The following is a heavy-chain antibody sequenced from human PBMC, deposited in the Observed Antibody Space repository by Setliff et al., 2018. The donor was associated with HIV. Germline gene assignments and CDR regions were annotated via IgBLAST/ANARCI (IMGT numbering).Heavy chain of an antibody. CDR1: GDSISSSNW. D-gene: IGHD3-3*01. J-gene: IGHJ3*02. Sequence: SETLSLTCAVSGDSISSSNWWSWVRQSPGKGLEWIGEIYHSGSTNYNPSLKSRVTISVDKSKNQFSLKLSSVTAADTAVYYCASRMVWSGPRAFDIWGQGTMVTDSS. V-gene: IGHV4-4*02. CDR3: ASRMVWSGPRAFDI. CDR2: IYHSGST.